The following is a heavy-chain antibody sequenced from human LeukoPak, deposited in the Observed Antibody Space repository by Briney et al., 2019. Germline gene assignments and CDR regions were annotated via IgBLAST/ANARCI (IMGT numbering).Heavy chain of an antibody. CDR1: GFTFSNYW. V-gene: IGHV3-74*01. CDR2: INSDGSSS. D-gene: IGHD6-19*01. J-gene: IGHJ4*02. CDR3: ARLGKAMAGCFDS. Sequence: QPGGSLRLSCAASGFTFSNYWMHWVRHAPRKGLVWVSRINSDGSSSTYADSVKGRFTISRDNSKNTLYLKMNSLRAEDTAVYYCARLGKAMAGCFDSWGQGTLVTVSS.